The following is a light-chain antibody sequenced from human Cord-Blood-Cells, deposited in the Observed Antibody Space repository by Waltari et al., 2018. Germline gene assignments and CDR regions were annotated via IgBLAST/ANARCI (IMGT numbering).Light chain of an antibody. V-gene: IGLV2-14*01. J-gene: IGLJ3*02. CDR1: SSDVGGYNY. CDR3: SSYTSSSTWV. Sequence: QSALTQPASVSGSPGLSITISGTATSSDVGGYNYVSWYQQHPAKAPKLMINDVSKRPSGVSNRLSGSKSGNTASLTISGLQAEDEAAYYCSSYTSSSTWVFGGGTKLTVL. CDR2: DVS.